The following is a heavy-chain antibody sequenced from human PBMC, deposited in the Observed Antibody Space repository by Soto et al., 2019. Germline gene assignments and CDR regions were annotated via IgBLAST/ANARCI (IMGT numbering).Heavy chain of an antibody. CDR3: ARVGASWYYYGSGHMDV. J-gene: IGHJ6*02. Sequence: QVQLVQSGAEVKKPGSSVKVSCKASGGTFSSYTISWVRQAPGQGLEWMGRIFPVLGIANYAQKFQGRVTITADKSTSTAYMELSSLRSEDTAVYYCARVGASWYYYGSGHMDVWGQGTTVTVSS. CDR1: GGTFSSYT. D-gene: IGHD3-10*01. CDR2: IFPVLGIA. V-gene: IGHV1-69*02.